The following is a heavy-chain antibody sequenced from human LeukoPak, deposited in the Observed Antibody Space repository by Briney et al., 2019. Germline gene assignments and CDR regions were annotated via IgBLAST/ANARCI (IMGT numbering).Heavy chain of an antibody. CDR2: IRGGGGVK. J-gene: IGHJ3*02. D-gene: IGHD5-18*01. CDR1: GFIFDDYA. Sequence: GGSLRLSCAASGFIFDDYAMHWVRQAPGKGLEYVSVIRGGGGVKYYAASVKGRFTISRDNSKNTLYLQMNSLRAEDTAVYYCAKSSHSYGNDALDIRGQGTMVTVSS. V-gene: IGHV3-23*01. CDR3: AKSSHSYGNDALDI.